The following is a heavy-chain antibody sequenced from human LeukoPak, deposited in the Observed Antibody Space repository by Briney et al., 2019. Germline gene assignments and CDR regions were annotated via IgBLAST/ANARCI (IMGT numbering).Heavy chain of an antibody. CDR3: ARDRGGSAFDI. CDR2: INSGGSST. Sequence: GGSLRLSCAPSGFTFRSYWMHWVRQAPGKGLVWVSRINSGGSSTSYADSVKGRFTISRDNAKNTLYLQMNSLRAVDTAVYHCARDRGGSAFDILGQGTMVTVSS. V-gene: IGHV3-74*01. CDR1: GFTFRSYW. J-gene: IGHJ3*02. D-gene: IGHD3-10*01.